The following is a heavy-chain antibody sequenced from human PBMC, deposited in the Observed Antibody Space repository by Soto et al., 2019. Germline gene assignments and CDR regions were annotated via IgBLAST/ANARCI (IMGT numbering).Heavy chain of an antibody. CDR1: GLTLSNYA. CDR3: ARVTQAVAADY. CDR2: ISYDGSNR. D-gene: IGHD6-19*01. Sequence: QVPLVESGGGVVQPGRSLRLSCAASGLTLSNYAMHWVRQAPGKGLEWVAVISYDGSNRYYADSVKGRFTISRDNSKNTLYLQMNSLRAEDTAVYYCARVTQAVAADYWGQGTLVTVSS. V-gene: IGHV3-30-3*01. J-gene: IGHJ4*02.